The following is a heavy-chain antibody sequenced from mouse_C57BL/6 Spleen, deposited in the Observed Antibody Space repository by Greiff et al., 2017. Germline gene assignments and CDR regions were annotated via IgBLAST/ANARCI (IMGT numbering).Heavy chain of an antibody. V-gene: IGHV1-55*01. Sequence: QVQLQQPGAELVKPGASVKMSCKASGYTFTSYWITWVKQRPGQGLEWIGDIYPGSGSTNYNEKFKSKATLTVDTSSSTASMQLSSLTSEDSAVXYCARRGFLRGDFDYWGQGTTLTVSS. CDR3: ARRGFLRGDFDY. D-gene: IGHD1-1*01. J-gene: IGHJ2*01. CDR2: IYPGSGST. CDR1: GYTFTSYW.